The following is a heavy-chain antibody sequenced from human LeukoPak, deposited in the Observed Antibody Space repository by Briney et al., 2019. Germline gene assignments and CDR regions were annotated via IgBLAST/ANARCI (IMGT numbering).Heavy chain of an antibody. J-gene: IGHJ6*03. CDR2: IYYSGST. V-gene: IGHV4-59*01. Sequence: SETLSLTCTVSGGSISSYYWSWIRQPPGKGLEWIGYIYYSGSTNYNPSLKSRVTISVDTSKNQFSLKLSSVTAADTAVYYCARVTYGSSPDYYYYYMDVWGKGTTVTVSS. D-gene: IGHD6-13*01. CDR1: GGSISSYY. CDR3: ARVTYGSSPDYYYYYMDV.